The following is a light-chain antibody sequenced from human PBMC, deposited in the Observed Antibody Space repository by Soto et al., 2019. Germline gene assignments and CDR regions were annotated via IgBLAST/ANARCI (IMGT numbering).Light chain of an antibody. Sequence: QSVLTQPASVSGSPGQSITISCAGTSNDIGGYNYVSWYQQHPGRAPKLMIYEVTNRPLGVSNRFSGSKSGNTASLTISGLQAEDEADYYCSSYSNSNTLWAFGGGTKLTVL. CDR2: EVT. CDR1: SNDIGGYNY. V-gene: IGLV2-14*01. CDR3: SSYSNSNTLWA. J-gene: IGLJ3*02.